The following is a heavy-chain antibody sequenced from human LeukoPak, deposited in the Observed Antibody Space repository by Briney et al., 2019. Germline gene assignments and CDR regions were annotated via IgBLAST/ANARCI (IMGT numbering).Heavy chain of an antibody. CDR3: ARGYGDYVPSDY. J-gene: IGHJ4*02. CDR2: IKSDGSGI. Sequence: PGGSLRLSCAASEFSVGSNYMTWVRQAPGKGLEWVSRIKSDGSGITYADSVRGRFTISRDNAKNTLYLQMNSLRAEDTAVYYCARGYGDYVPSDYWGQGTLVTVSS. V-gene: IGHV3-74*01. CDR1: EFSVGSNY. D-gene: IGHD4-17*01.